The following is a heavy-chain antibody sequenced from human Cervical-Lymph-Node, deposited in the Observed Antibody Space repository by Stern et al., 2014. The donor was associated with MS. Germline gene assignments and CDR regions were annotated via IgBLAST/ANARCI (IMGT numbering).Heavy chain of an antibody. CDR1: GGSISSYY. CDR2: IYYSGST. J-gene: IGHJ4*02. V-gene: IGHV4-59*01. CDR3: AREGSIAAPHAFDY. D-gene: IGHD6-6*01. Sequence: QLQLQESGPGLVKPSETLSLTCTVSGGSISSYYWSWIRQPPGKGLEWIGYIYYSGSTNYNPSLKSRVTISVDTSKNQFSLKLSSVTAADTAVYYCAREGSIAAPHAFDYWGQGTLVTVSS.